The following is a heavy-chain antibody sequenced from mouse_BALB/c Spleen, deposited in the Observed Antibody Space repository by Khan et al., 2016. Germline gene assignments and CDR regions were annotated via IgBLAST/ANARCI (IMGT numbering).Heavy chain of an antibody. CDR3: ADYGSSYWYFDV. Sequence: EVQLQESGAELVKPGASVKLSCTASGFNIKDTYMHWVKQRPEQGLEWIGRIDPANGNTKYDPKFQGKATITADTSSNTAYLQLSSLTSEDTAGYCCADYGSSYWYFDVWGAGTTVTVSS. CDR1: GFNIKDTY. CDR2: IDPANGNT. J-gene: IGHJ1*01. V-gene: IGHV14-3*02. D-gene: IGHD1-1*01.